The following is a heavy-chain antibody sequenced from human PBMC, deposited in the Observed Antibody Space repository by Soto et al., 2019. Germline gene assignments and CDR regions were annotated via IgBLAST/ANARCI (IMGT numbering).Heavy chain of an antibody. CDR2: VRNKANSHMT. Sequence: EVQLVESGGGLVQPGGSLRLSCAASGFTFSDYYMDWVRQAPGKGLEWVGRVRNKANSHMTEYAASVKGRFTISRDDSKNSMSLQMNSLKSEDTAVYYCARGHHAFDYWGQGTLVTVSS. V-gene: IGHV3-72*01. J-gene: IGHJ4*02. CDR1: GFTFSDYY. CDR3: ARGHHAFDY.